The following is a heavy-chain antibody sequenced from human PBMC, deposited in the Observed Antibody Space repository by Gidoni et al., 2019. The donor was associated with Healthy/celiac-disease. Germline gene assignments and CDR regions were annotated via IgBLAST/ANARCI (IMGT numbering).Heavy chain of an antibody. J-gene: IGHJ5*02. D-gene: IGHD3-16*01. CDR2: IYYSGST. CDR3: ARDLGWFDP. V-gene: IGHV4-31*02. Sequence: LHPGKGLEWIGYIYYSGSTYYNPSLKSRVTISVDTSKNQFSLKLSSVTAADTAVYYCARDLGWFDPWGQGTLVTVSS.